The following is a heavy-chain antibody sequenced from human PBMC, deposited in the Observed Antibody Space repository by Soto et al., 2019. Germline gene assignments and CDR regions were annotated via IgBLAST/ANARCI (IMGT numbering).Heavy chain of an antibody. V-gene: IGHV5-51*01. CDR2: IYPGDSDT. CDR3: ARQRFGEFTFYYYYGMDV. D-gene: IGHD3-10*01. J-gene: IGHJ6*02. CDR1: GYSFTSYW. Sequence: LGESLKISCKGSGYSFTSYWIGWVRQMPGKGLEWMGIIYPGDSDTRYSPSFQGQVTISADKSISTAYLQWSSLKASDTAMYYCARQRFGEFTFYYYYGMDVWGQGTTVTVSS.